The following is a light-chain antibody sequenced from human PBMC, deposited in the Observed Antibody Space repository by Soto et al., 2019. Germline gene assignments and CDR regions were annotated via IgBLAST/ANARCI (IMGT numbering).Light chain of an antibody. CDR2: DAS. V-gene: IGKV1-5*01. J-gene: IGKJ1*01. CDR3: QQYNSYWT. Sequence: DIQMTQSPSTLSASVGDRVTITCRASQSISSWLAWYQQKPGKAPKLLIYDASSLESGVPSRLSGSGSGTKFTLTISSMQPDDFATYYCQQYNSYWTFGQGTKVDI. CDR1: QSISSW.